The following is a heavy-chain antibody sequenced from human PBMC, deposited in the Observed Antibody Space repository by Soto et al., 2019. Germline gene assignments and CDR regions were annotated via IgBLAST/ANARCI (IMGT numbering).Heavy chain of an antibody. CDR1: GFTFSRYA. Sequence: GGSLRLSCAASGFTFSRYAIHWVRQAPGKGLEWVAEISRDGTNKYYVDSVKGRFTISRDNSRNTLYLQMSSLRHEDAAVYYCARSRSGAVADSFDFWGQGTLVTVSS. J-gene: IGHJ4*02. D-gene: IGHD3-10*01. CDR3: ARSRSGAVADSFDF. V-gene: IGHV3-30*04. CDR2: ISRDGTNK.